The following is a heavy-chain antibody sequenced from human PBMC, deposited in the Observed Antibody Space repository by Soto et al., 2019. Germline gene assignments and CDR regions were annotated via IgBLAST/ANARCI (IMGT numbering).Heavy chain of an antibody. CDR1: GYTFSNYG. Sequence: QVQLVQSEAEVKKPGASVTVSCRASGYTFSNYGITWVRQAPGQGLEWMGWISGYNVNTHYAQKFQDRVIMTTDTSTSSAYMELRSLRSDDTAVYFCARERRWEPLPYWGQGTLVIVSS. CDR3: ARERRWEPLPY. D-gene: IGHD1-26*01. J-gene: IGHJ4*02. CDR2: ISGYNVNT. V-gene: IGHV1-18*01.